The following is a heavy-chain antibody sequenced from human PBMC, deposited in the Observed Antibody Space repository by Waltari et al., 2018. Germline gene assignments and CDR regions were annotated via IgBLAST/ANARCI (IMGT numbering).Heavy chain of an antibody. CDR1: GASISNYF. J-gene: IGHJ4*02. CDR3: VRDGGAIFDY. CDR2: VYTSGST. V-gene: IGHV4-4*07. Sequence: QVQVQESGPGLVKPSEPLSLTCTVSGASISNYFWSWIRQPAGKGLEWIGRVYTSGSTNYNPSLKSRVTMSIDTSKNQFSLKLSSVTAADTAVYYCVRDGGAIFDYWGQGTLVTVSS. D-gene: IGHD3-10*01.